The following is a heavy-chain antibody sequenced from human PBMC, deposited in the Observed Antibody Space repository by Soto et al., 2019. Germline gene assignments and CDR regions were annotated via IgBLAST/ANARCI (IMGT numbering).Heavy chain of an antibody. CDR2: INSVGTTT. Sequence: TGWTLRLSCAASGFYFEDYYMSWLRQGPGKGLEWISDINSVGTTTHYADSVKDRFTISRDNTKRSVFREMTNVTVADTGVYYCARDAGGG. CDR1: GFYFEDYY. J-gene: IGHJ1*01. CDR3: ARDAG. V-gene: IGHV3-11*01.